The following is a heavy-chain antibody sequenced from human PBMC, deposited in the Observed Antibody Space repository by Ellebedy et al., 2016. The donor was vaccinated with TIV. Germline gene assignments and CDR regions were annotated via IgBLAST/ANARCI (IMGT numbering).Heavy chain of an antibody. CDR2: ISAYNGNT. Sequence: AASVKVSCKASGYTFTSYGISWVRQAPGQGLEWMGWISAYNGNTNYAQKLQGRGTMTTDTSTSTAYMELRSLRSDDTAVYYCARVSPSGSGTQGWFAPWGQGTLVTVSS. CDR1: GYTFTSYG. D-gene: IGHD3-10*01. V-gene: IGHV1-18*04. CDR3: ARVSPSGSGTQGWFAP. J-gene: IGHJ5*02.